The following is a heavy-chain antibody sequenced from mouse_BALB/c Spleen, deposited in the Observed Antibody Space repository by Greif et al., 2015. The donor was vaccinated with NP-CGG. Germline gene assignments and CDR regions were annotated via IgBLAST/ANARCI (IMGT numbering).Heavy chain of an antibody. V-gene: IGHV1-7*01. J-gene: IGHJ2*01. CDR1: GYTFTSYW. D-gene: IGHD4-1*01. Sequence: QVQLQQSGAELAKPGASVKMSCKASGYTFTSYWMHWVKQRPGQGLEWIGYINPSTGYTEYNQKFKDKATLTADKSSSTAYTQLSSLTSEDSAVYYCARSGTYYFDYWGQGTTLTVSS. CDR3: ARSGTYYFDY. CDR2: INPSTGYT.